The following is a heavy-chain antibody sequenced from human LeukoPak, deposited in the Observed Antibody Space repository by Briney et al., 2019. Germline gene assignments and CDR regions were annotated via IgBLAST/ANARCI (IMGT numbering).Heavy chain of an antibody. D-gene: IGHD2-8*01. CDR3: AKGLAKWANYYGMDD. Sequence: GGSLRLSCAASGFAFNNFGMHWVRQAPGKGLEWVAVISYHGSDKYYADSVKGRFSISRDKSKNTLDLEMNSLKPEDTAVYFCAKGLAKWANYYGMDDWGQGTTVTVSS. CDR1: GFAFNNFG. J-gene: IGHJ6*02. CDR2: ISYHGSDK. V-gene: IGHV3-30*18.